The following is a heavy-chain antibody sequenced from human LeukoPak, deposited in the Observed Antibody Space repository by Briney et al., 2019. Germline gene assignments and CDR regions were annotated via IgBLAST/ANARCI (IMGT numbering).Heavy chain of an antibody. V-gene: IGHV3-53*01. CDR3: ARLQGYSLGYQYFYYMDV. CDR1: GVIVGDTH. D-gene: IGHD5-18*01. CDR2: VYSGITT. J-gene: IGHJ6*03. Sequence: PGGSLRLSCAGSGVIVGDTHMTWVRQAPGKGLEWVSLVYSGITTHYAASVKGRFSISRDHSNNILYLQMNTLRAEDTAVYYCARLQGYSLGYQYFYYMDVWGTGTTVTVSS.